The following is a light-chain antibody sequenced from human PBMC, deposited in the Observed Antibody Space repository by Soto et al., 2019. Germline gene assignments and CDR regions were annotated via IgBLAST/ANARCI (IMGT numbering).Light chain of an antibody. J-gene: IGKJ4*01. V-gene: IGKV1-8*01. CDR2: AAS. Sequence: SRMTQSPSSLSASTGDRVTITCRASQGISSYLAWYQQKPGKAPKLLIYAASTLQSGVPSRFSGSGSGTDFTLTISCLQSEDFATYYCQQYYSYPLTFGGGTKVDVK. CDR3: QQYYSYPLT. CDR1: QGISSY.